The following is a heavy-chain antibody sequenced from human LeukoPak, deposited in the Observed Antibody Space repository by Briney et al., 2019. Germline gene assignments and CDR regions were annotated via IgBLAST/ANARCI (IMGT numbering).Heavy chain of an antibody. Sequence: ASVKVSCKASGYTFTSYYMHWVRQAPGQGLEWMGIINPSGGSTSYAQKFQGRVTMTRDTSTSTVYMELRSLRSEDTAVYYCARGQLLSPYGDYEAPSSFGYWGQGTLVTVSS. CDR2: INPSGGST. D-gene: IGHD4-17*01. CDR3: ARGQLLSPYGDYEAPSSFGY. CDR1: GYTFTSYY. J-gene: IGHJ4*02. V-gene: IGHV1-46*01.